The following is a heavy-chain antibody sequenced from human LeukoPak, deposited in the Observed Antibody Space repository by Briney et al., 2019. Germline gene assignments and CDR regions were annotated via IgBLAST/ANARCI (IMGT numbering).Heavy chain of an antibody. J-gene: IGHJ4*02. V-gene: IGHV1-69*05. CDR3: ASRYVEAPLIDY. CDR2: IIPIFGTA. D-gene: IGHD2-2*01. CDR1: GGTFSSYA. Sequence: ASVKVSCKASGGTFSSYAISWVRQAPGQGLEWMGGIIPIFGTANYAQKFQGRVTITTDESTSTAYMELSSLRSEDTTVYYCASRYVEAPLIDYLGQGTLVTVSP.